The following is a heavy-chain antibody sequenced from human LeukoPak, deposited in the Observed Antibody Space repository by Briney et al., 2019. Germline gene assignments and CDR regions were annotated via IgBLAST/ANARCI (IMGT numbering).Heavy chain of an antibody. CDR2: IHYTGST. J-gene: IGHJ5*02. Sequence: AETLSLTCTVSGGPITSSYWSWIRQSPGKGLEWIGYIHYTGSTNYNPSLKSRVTMLIDTSKNQFSLKLSSVTAADTAVYYCARGRYSAGDNWFDPWSQGTLVTVSS. CDR1: GGPITSSY. CDR3: ARGRYSAGDNWFDP. D-gene: IGHD3-9*01. V-gene: IGHV4-59*01.